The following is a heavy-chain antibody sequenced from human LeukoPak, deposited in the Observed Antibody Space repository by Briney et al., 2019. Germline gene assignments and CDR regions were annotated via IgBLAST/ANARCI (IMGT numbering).Heavy chain of an antibody. CDR3: AREGAEGHQSAFDI. Sequence: GGSLRLSCAASGFTFSAHIMDWFRQAPGKGLEWIGRVRTKARKYTTEYAASVKGRFVISRDDSRDSVSLQMSSLGTEDTAVYCAREGAEGHQSAFDIWGQGTMVTVSS. D-gene: IGHD3-16*01. CDR2: VRTKARKYTT. CDR1: GFTFSAHI. V-gene: IGHV3-72*01. J-gene: IGHJ3*02.